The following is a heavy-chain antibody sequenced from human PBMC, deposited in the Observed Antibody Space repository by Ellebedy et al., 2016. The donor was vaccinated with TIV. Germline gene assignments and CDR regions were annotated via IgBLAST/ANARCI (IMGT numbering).Heavy chain of an antibody. J-gene: IGHJ4*02. CDR2: ISGSGGDT. CDR1: GFSFRTYA. V-gene: IGHV3-23*01. CDR3: GRDFSHYGSGSYITH. D-gene: IGHD3-10*01. Sequence: GESLKISCAASGFSFRTYAMSWVRQAPGKGLEWVSSISGSGGDTYYADSVKGRFIISRDNSKSTLYLQVDSLTPEDTAVYYCGRDFSHYGSGSYITHWGQGTLVTVSS.